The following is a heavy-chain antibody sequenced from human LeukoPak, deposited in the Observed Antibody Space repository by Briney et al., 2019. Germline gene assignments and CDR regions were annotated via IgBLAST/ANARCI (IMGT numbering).Heavy chain of an antibody. D-gene: IGHD3-22*01. CDR2: IYYSGST. J-gene: IGHJ4*02. CDR3: ARDRYYYDSTGYYFDY. Sequence: SETLSLTCTVSGGSISSYYWSWIRQPPGKGLEWIGYIYYSGSTNYNPSLKSRVTISVDTSKNQFSLKLSSVTAADTAVYYCARDRYYYDSTGYYFDYWGQGTLVTVSS. V-gene: IGHV4-59*01. CDR1: GGSISSYY.